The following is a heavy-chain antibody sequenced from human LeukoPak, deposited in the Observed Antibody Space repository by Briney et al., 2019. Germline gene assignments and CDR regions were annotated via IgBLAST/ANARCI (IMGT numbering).Heavy chain of an antibody. J-gene: IGHJ6*03. CDR2: ISAYNGNT. V-gene: IGHV1-18*01. CDR1: GYTFTSYG. CDR3: ARVIGESDYYYYYYMDV. D-gene: IGHD3-10*01. Sequence: ASVKVSCKASGYTFTSYGISWVRQAPGQGLEWMVWISAYNGNTNYAQKFQGRVTMTRDTSISTAYMELSRLRSDDTAVYYCARVIGESDYYYYYYMDVWGKGTTVTISS.